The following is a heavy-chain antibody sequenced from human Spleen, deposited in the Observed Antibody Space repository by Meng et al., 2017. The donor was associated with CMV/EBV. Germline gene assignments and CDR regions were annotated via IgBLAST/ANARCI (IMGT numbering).Heavy chain of an antibody. Sequence: GGSLRLSCAASGFTFDDYTMHWVRQAPGKGLEWVSLITWDGSSTYYADSVKGRFTISRDNSKNSLYLQMSSLRTEDTALYYCSKDSLRYFAWLLREEYYFDYWGQGTLVTVSS. CDR1: GFTFDDYT. J-gene: IGHJ4*01. CDR3: SKDSLRYFAWLLREEYYFDY. D-gene: IGHD3-9*01. CDR2: ITWDGSST. V-gene: IGHV3-43*01.